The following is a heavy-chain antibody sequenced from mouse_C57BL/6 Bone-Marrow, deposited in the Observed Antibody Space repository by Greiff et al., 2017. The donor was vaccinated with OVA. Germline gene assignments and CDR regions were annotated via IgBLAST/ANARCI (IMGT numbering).Heavy chain of an antibody. CDR2: IYPGDGDT. V-gene: IGHV1-82*01. J-gene: IGHJ1*03. CDR3: ARTIPYYGSTYWYFDV. D-gene: IGHD1-1*01. CDR1: GYAFSSSW. Sequence: QVQLQQSGPELVKPGASVKISCKASGYAFSSSWMNWVKQRPGKGLEWIGRIYPGDGDTNYNGKFKGKATLTADKSSSTAYMQLSSLTSEDSAVYFCARTIPYYGSTYWYFDVWGRGTTVTVSS.